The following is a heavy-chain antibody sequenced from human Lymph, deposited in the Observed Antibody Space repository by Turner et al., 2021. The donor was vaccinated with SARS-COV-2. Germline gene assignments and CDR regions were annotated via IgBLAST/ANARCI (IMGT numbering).Heavy chain of an antibody. D-gene: IGHD1-1*01. CDR3: ARHQGSTSGYDHGMNV. Sequence: QVHLQESGPGLVRPWETLPLTCTVSGVSISSQSWTWTRQPPGRGLEWIGYFYKIGSIDYNPTIRSRVTISVDTSKNQLSLNLISMTAADTAVYYCARHQGSTSGYDHGMNVWGQGTAVIVSS. V-gene: IGHV4-59*08. CDR1: GVSISSQS. J-gene: IGHJ6*02. CDR2: FYKIGSI.